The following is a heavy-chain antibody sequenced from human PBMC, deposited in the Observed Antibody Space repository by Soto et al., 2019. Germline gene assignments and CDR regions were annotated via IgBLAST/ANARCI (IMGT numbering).Heavy chain of an antibody. J-gene: IGHJ4*01. CDR1: GYTVANYD. CDR2: MNPYSGAT. V-gene: IGHV1-8*02. CDR3: ATKMIGHFDY. D-gene: IGHD2-21*01. Sequence: ASVKVSCKASGYTVANYDINWVRQATGQGLEWMGWMNPYSGATGFAQKFQDRVTLTRNTSTSTVYLELHSLKSEDTAVYFCATKMIGHFDYWGQ.